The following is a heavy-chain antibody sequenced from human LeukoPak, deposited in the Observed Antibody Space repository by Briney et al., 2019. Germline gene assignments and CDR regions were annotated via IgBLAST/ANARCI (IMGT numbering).Heavy chain of an antibody. CDR3: ASGPSCSSTSCYEGRYYYYYMDV. CDR1: GFTVSSNY. V-gene: IGHV3-53*01. Sequence: GGSLRLSCAASGFTVSSNYMSWVRQAPGKGLEWVSVIYSGGSTYYADSVKGRFTISRDNSKNTLYLQMNSLRAEDTAVYYCASGPSCSSTSCYEGRYYYYYMDVWGKGTTVTISS. D-gene: IGHD2-2*01. J-gene: IGHJ6*03. CDR2: IYSGGST.